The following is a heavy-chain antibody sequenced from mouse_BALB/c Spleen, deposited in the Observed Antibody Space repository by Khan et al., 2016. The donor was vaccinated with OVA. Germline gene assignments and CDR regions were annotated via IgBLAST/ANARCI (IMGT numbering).Heavy chain of an antibody. CDR3: VRPSYDPRNFDV. V-gene: IGHV14-3*02. CDR1: GFNIKDTY. CDR2: ITPANGNT. Sequence: EVQLQQSGAELVKPGASVKLSCTASGFNIKDTYIHWVKRRPEQGLVWIGRITPANGNTEYDPKFQGKATMRADTSSNTAYLQLSSLTSGDTAVYYRVRPSYDPRNFDVWGAGTTVTVSS. J-gene: IGHJ1*01. D-gene: IGHD2-3*01.